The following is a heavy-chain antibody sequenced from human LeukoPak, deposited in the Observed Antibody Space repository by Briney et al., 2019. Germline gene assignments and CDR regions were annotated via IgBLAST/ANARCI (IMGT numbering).Heavy chain of an antibody. CDR1: GGSISTYY. J-gene: IGHJ3*02. D-gene: IGHD3-3*01. Sequence: SETLSLTCTVSGGSISTYYWSWIRQPPGKGLEWIGYIYYSGSTKYNPSLKSRVTISVDTSKNQFSLKLSAVTAADTAVYYCATHRYSEWSRASDIWGQGTMVTVSS. CDR3: ATHRYSEWSRASDI. V-gene: IGHV4-59*08. CDR2: IYYSGST.